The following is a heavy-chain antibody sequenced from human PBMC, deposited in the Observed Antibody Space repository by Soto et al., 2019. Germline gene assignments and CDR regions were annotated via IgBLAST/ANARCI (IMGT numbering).Heavy chain of an antibody. CDR2: ISYDGSNK. J-gene: IGHJ4*02. Sequence: ESGGGVVQPGRSLRLSCAASGFTFSSYGMHWVRQAPGKGLEWVAVISYDGSNKYYADSVKGRFTISRDNSKNTLYLQMNSLRAEDTAVYYCAKDPQMTTVTAPADYWGQGTLVTVSS. CDR1: GFTFSSYG. CDR3: AKDPQMTTVTAPADY. D-gene: IGHD4-4*01. V-gene: IGHV3-30*18.